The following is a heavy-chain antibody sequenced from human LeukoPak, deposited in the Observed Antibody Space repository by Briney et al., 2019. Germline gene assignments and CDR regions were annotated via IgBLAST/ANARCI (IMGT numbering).Heavy chain of an antibody. CDR3: AREIFDYSNPDY. D-gene: IGHD4-11*01. J-gene: IGHJ4*02. CDR1: GFTFSSYA. CDR2: ISGSGVST. V-gene: IGHV3-23*01. Sequence: TGGSLRLSCAASGFTFSSYAMSWVRQFPGKGLEWVSAISGSGVSTYYADSVKGRFTISRDNAKNSLYLQMNSLRAEDTAVYYCAREIFDYSNPDYWGQGTLVTVSS.